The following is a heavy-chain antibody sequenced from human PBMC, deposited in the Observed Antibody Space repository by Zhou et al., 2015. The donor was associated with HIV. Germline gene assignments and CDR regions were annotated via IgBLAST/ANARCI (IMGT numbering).Heavy chain of an antibody. V-gene: IGHV1-69*01. Sequence: QVQLVQSGAEVKKPGSSVKVSCKASGGTFSSYAISWVRQAPGQGLEWMGGIIPMFGTADYAQKFQGRVTVTADESTSTAYMELSSLRSEDTAAYYCAREGWGSWYFDLWGRGTLVSVSS. CDR2: IIPMFGTA. CDR1: GGTFSSYA. J-gene: IGHJ2*01. CDR3: AREGWGSWYFDL. D-gene: IGHD7-27*01.